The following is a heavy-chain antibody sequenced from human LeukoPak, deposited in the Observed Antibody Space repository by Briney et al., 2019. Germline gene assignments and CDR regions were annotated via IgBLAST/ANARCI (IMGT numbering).Heavy chain of an antibody. CDR1: GFPFSSYA. J-gene: IGHJ4*02. CDR2: ISGSGGST. CDR3: AKGRGSGWYYFDY. Sequence: GGSLRLSCAASGFPFSSYAMSWVRQAPGKGLEWVSGISGSGGSTYYADSVKGRFTISRDNSKKMLYLQMNSLGAEDTAVYYCAKGRGSGWYYFDYWGQGTLVTVSS. D-gene: IGHD6-19*01. V-gene: IGHV3-23*01.